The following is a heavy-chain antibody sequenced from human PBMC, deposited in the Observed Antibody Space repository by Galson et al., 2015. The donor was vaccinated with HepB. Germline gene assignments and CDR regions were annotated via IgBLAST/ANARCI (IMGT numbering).Heavy chain of an antibody. CDR2: ISAYNGNT. CDR1: GYTFTSYG. V-gene: IGHV1-18*04. J-gene: IGHJ6*02. CDR3: ARDGPSSWGYYYYGMDV. Sequence: SVKVSCKASGYTFTSYGISWVRQAPGQGLEWMGWISAYNGNTNYAQKLQGRVTMTTDTSTSTAYMELRSLRSDDTVVYYCARDGPSSWGYYYYGMDVWGQGTTVTVSS. D-gene: IGHD6-13*01.